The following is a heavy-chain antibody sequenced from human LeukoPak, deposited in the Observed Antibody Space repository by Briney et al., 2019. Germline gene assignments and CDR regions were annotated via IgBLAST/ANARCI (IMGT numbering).Heavy chain of an antibody. CDR3: ARVDCSGAECYSAGY. D-gene: IGHD2-15*01. CDR1: GYTFIYYG. Sequence: ASVKVSCKASGYTFIYYGLSWVRQAPGQGLEWMGWISADNGNTNYAQKLQGRITLTTDISTSTGYMELRSLRSDDTAVYYCARVDCSGAECYSAGYWGQGTLVTVSS. J-gene: IGHJ4*02. CDR2: ISADNGNT. V-gene: IGHV1-18*01.